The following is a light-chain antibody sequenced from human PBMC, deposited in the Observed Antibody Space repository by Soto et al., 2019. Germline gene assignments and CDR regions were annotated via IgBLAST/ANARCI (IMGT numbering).Light chain of an antibody. CDR1: RSNIGSNS. Sequence: QSVLTRPPSVSGTPVQRVIISCSGSRSNIGSNSVNWYQQLPGTAPKLLIYINDQRPSGVPGRFSGPTSGTSVSLAISGLQSEDEADYYCASWDDRLKGYVFGTGTKVTVL. J-gene: IGLJ1*01. CDR3: ASWDDRLKGYV. V-gene: IGLV1-44*01. CDR2: IND.